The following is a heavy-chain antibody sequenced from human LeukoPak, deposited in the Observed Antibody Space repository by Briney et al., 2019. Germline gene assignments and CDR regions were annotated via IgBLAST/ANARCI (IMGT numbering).Heavy chain of an antibody. V-gene: IGHV4-4*07. D-gene: IGHD6-13*01. CDR3: ARVTGYVMEDYFDY. CDR1: GGPVSSYY. J-gene: IGHJ4*02. CDR2: IYTSGST. Sequence: SETLSLTCTVSGGPVSSYYWSWIRQPAGKGLEWIGRIYTSGSTNYNPSLKSRVTMSVDTSKNQFSLRLSSVTAADTAVYYCARVTGYVMEDYFDYWGQGTLVTVSS.